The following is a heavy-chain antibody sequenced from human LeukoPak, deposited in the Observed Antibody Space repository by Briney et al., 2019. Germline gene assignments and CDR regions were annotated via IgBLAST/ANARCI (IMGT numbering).Heavy chain of an antibody. CDR1: GFTFSTYT. CDR3: AKDFGRNLGGPGY. Sequence: GGSLLLSCAASGFTFSTYTMAWVRRAPGGGREWVSGISGDGYSTYYADSVKGRFAISRDNSKSTLYLQMNSLRAEDTAVYYCAKDFGRNLGGPGYWGRGTRVTVSS. J-gene: IGHJ4*02. V-gene: IGHV3-23*01. D-gene: IGHD3-10*01. CDR2: ISGDGYST.